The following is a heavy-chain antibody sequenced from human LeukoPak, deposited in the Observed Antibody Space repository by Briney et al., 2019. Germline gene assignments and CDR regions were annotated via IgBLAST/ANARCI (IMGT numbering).Heavy chain of an antibody. V-gene: IGHV1-18*01. CDR1: GYTFTSYG. J-gene: IGHJ4*02. D-gene: IGHD2-2*01. CDR3: ARDNSIVVVPPDY. Sequence: ASVKVSCKASGYTFTSYGISWGRQAPGQGLGWMGWMSAYNGNTNYAQKLQGRVTMTTDTSTSTAYMELRRLRSDDTAVYYCARDNSIVVVPPDYWGQGTLITVSS. CDR2: MSAYNGNT.